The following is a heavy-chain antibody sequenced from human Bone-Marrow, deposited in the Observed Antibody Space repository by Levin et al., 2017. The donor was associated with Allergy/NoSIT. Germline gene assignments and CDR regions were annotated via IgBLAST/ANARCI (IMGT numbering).Heavy chain of an antibody. D-gene: IGHD5-18*01. CDR1: EFTLSKFW. V-gene: IGHV3-21*01. Sequence: GGSLRLSCEASEFTLSKFWMHWVRQSPGKGLEWVSSINSRGLYIYYADSLKGRFTVSRDDSKNSLYLDMDNLRAEDTAVYFCAAATYNYGPFYLDYWGRGVLVTVSS. CDR2: INSRGLYI. J-gene: IGHJ4*02. CDR3: AAATYNYGPFYLDY.